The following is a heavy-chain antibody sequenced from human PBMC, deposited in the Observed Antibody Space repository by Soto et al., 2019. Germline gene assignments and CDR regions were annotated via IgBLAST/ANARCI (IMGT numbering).Heavy chain of an antibody. Sequence: SETLSLTYAVYGGSFSGYYWSWIRQPPGKGLEWIGEINHSGSTNYNPSLKSRVTISVDTSKNQFSLKLSSVTAADTAVYYCAREGVTMVREPYYYYYGMDVWDQGTTVTVSS. CDR3: AREGVTMVREPYYYYYGMDV. CDR1: GGSFSGYY. D-gene: IGHD3-10*01. CDR2: INHSGST. J-gene: IGHJ6*02. V-gene: IGHV4-34*01.